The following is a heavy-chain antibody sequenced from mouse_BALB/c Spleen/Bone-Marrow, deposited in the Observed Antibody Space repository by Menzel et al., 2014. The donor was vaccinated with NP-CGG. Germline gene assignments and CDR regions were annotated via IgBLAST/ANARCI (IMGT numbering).Heavy chain of an antibody. CDR1: GYTFTSYW. Sequence: EVQLQQSGTILARPGASVKLSCEASGYTFTSYWMHWIKQRPGQGLEWIGAIYPGSGDTNYNQKFKAKAKLTAVTSTSTAYMELSSLTNEDSAVYYCTSRGITTGCFDYWGQGTTLTVSS. CDR2: IYPGSGDT. J-gene: IGHJ2*01. CDR3: TSRGITTGCFDY. D-gene: IGHD2-4*01. V-gene: IGHV1-5*01.